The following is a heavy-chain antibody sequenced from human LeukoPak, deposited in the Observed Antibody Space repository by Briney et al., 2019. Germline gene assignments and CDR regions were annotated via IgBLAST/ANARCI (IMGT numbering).Heavy chain of an antibody. CDR2: IYYSGST. CDR1: GGSISSGGYY. CDR3: AREGGRRITIFGVVTEASFDP. J-gene: IGHJ5*02. V-gene: IGHV4-31*03. Sequence: PSQTLSLTCTVSGGSISSGGYYWSWIRQRPGKGLEWIGYIYYSGSTYYNPSLKSRVTISVDTSKNQFSLKLSSVTAADTAVYYCAREGGRRITIFGVVTEASFDPWGQGTLVTVSS. D-gene: IGHD3-3*01.